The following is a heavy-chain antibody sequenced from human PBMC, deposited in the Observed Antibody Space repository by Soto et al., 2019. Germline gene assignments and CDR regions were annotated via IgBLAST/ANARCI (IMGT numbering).Heavy chain of an antibody. D-gene: IGHD6-13*01. Sequence: ASVKVSCKASGYTFTSYGISWVRQAPGQGLEWMGWISAYNGNTNYAQKLQGRVTMTTDTSTSTAYMELRSLRSDDTAVYYCARLMGESIYSSSWYSNWFDPWGQGTLVTVSS. CDR3: ARLMGESIYSSSWYSNWFDP. J-gene: IGHJ5*02. CDR2: ISAYNGNT. V-gene: IGHV1-18*01. CDR1: GYTFTSYG.